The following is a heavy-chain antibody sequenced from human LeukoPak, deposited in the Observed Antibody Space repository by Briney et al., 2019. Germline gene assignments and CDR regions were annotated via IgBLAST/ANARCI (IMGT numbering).Heavy chain of an antibody. Sequence: PSETLSLTCSVSGGSLSSLYWSWIRQPPGKGLEWIGYIYYTGSTNYNPSLRRRVPIFVDMTKNQFSLRLSSVTAADTAVYYCARHRAYSSSSPFDYWGQGTLVTVSS. V-gene: IGHV4-59*08. D-gene: IGHD6-6*01. CDR2: IYYTGST. J-gene: IGHJ4*02. CDR1: GGSLSSLY. CDR3: ARHRAYSSSSPFDY.